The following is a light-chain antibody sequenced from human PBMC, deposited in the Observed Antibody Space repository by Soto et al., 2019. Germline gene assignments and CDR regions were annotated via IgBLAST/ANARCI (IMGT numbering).Light chain of an antibody. CDR3: SSYTSSSSYV. V-gene: IGLV2-14*03. J-gene: IGLJ1*01. CDR2: DVS. Sequence: QSVLTQPASVSGSPGQSITISCTGTSSDVGGYKYVSWYQQYPGKAPELMIYDVSNRPSGVSNRFSGSKSGNTASLTISGLQAEDEADYYCSSYTSSSSYVFGTGTKVTVL. CDR1: SSDVGGYKY.